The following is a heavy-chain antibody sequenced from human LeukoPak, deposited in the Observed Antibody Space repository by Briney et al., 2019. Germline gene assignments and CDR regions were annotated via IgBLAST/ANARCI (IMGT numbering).Heavy chain of an antibody. J-gene: IGHJ6*02. CDR3: ANHLGSMVRGVTGMDV. D-gene: IGHD3-10*01. Sequence: PGGSLRLSCAASGFTFSSYAVSWVRQAPGKGLEWVSAISGSGGSTYYADSVKGRFTISRDNSKNTLYLQMNSLRAEDTAVYYCANHLGSMVRGVTGMDVWGQGTTVTVSS. V-gene: IGHV3-23*01. CDR1: GFTFSSYA. CDR2: ISGSGGST.